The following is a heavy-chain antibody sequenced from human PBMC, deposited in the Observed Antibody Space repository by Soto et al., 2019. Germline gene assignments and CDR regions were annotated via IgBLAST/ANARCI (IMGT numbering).Heavy chain of an antibody. J-gene: IGHJ4*02. CDR1: GGSVSSGSYY. V-gene: IGHV4-61*01. CDR2: IYYSGST. Sequence: SETLSLTCTVSGGSVSSGSYYWSWIRQPPGKGLEWIGYIYYSGSTNYNPSLKSRVTISVDTSKNQFSLKLSSVTAADTAVYYCARWGGSYLKAYYFDYWGQGTLVTVSS. D-gene: IGHD1-26*01. CDR3: ARWGGSYLKAYYFDY.